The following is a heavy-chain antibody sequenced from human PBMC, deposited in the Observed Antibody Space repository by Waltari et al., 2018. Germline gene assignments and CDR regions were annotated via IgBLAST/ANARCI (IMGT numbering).Heavy chain of an antibody. D-gene: IGHD1-26*01. V-gene: IGHV3-53*01. CDR2: IYSGGNT. Sequence: EVELVESGGGLMQPGGSLRLSCAPSGFTVSRSYMTWVRQAPGKGLEWVSVIYSGGNTYYADSVRGRFTISRDNSKNTLYLQMNSLRADDTAVYYCARGLVGSTTALDYWGQGTLVTVSS. CDR3: ARGLVGSTTALDY. J-gene: IGHJ4*02. CDR1: GFTVSRSY.